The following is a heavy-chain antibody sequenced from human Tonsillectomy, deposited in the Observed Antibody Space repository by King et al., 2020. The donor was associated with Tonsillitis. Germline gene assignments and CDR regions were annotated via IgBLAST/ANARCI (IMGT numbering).Heavy chain of an antibody. D-gene: IGHD3-10*01. V-gene: IGHV3-11*05. CDR3: AREVTYGSGSDAFDI. Sequence: QVQLVESGGGLVKPGGSLRLSCAASGFTFSDYYMSWIRQAPGKGLEWVSYISDANHYTAYADSVEGRFTISRDNAKKSLYLQMHSLRAEDTALYYCAREVTYGSGSDAFDIWGQGTMVTVSS. CDR2: ISDANHYT. CDR1: GFTFSDYY. J-gene: IGHJ3*02.